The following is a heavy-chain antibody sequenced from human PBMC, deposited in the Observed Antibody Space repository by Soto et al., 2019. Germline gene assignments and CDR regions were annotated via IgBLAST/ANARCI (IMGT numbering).Heavy chain of an antibody. J-gene: IGHJ5*02. Sequence: SETLSLTCSVSGASISGFYWSWIRKSAGKGLEWIGRIYATGTTDYNPSLKSRVMMSVDTSKKQFSLKLRSVTAADTAVYYCVRDGTKTLRDWFDPWGQGISVTVSS. CDR3: VRDGTKTLRDWFDP. CDR1: GASISGFY. CDR2: IYATGTT. D-gene: IGHD1-1*01. V-gene: IGHV4-4*07.